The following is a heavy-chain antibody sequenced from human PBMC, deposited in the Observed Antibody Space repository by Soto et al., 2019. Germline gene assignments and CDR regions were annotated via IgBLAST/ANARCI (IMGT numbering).Heavy chain of an antibody. J-gene: IGHJ4*02. CDR1: GFTFSSYS. CDR3: AKRDFGSWRSPPLIDY. D-gene: IGHD3-10*01. CDR2: VGGSGDNT. V-gene: IGHV3-23*01. Sequence: EVQLLESGGGLVQPGGSLRLSCAASGFTFSSYSMNWVRQAPGKGLEWVATVGGSGDNTFYADSVKGRFTISRDNSQNTLYLQMNSLRAEDTAVYFCAKRDFGSWRSPPLIDYWGQGTLVTVSS.